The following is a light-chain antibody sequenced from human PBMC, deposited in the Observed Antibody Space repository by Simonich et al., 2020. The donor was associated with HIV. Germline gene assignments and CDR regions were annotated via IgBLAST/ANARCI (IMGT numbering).Light chain of an antibody. CDR2: DVS. J-gene: IGLJ1*01. CDR1: SSNVGVNNY. V-gene: IGLV2-14*01. CDR3: SSYTSSSTFYV. Sequence: QSALTQPASVSGSPGQSITISCTGTSSNVGVNNYVSWSQQHPGKAPKLMIYDVSKRPSGVSNRFSGSKSGNTASLTISGLQAEDEADYYCSSYTSSSTFYVFGTGTKVTVL.